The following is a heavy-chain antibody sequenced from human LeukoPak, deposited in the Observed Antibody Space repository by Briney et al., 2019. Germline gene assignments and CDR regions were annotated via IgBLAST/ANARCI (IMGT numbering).Heavy chain of an antibody. CDR3: ARGPRRGYAYYFDY. V-gene: IGHV4-34*01. D-gene: IGHD2-2*01. CDR2: INHSGST. Sequence: SETLSLTCAVYGGSCSGYYWSWIRQPPGKGLEWIGEINHSGSTNYNPSLKSRVTISVDTSKNQFSLKLGSVTAADTAVYYCARGPRRGYAYYFDYWGQGTLVTVSS. CDR1: GGSCSGYY. J-gene: IGHJ4*02.